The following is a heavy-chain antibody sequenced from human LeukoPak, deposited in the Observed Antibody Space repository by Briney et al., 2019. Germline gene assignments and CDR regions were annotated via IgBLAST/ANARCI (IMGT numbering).Heavy chain of an antibody. Sequence: SVKVSCKASGGTFSSYAISWVRQAPGQGLEWMGGIIPIFGTANYAQKFQGRVTITADESTSTAYMELSSLRSEDTAVYYCAKWVVAATSYYFNYWGQGTLVTVSS. D-gene: IGHD2-15*01. CDR1: GGTFSSYA. V-gene: IGHV1-69*13. CDR2: IIPIFGTA. J-gene: IGHJ4*02. CDR3: AKWVVAATSYYFNY.